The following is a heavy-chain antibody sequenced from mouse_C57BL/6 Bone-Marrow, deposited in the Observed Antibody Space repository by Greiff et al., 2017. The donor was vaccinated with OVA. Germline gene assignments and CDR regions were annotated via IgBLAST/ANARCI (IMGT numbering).Heavy chain of an antibody. CDR3: ARFITTVVANAKDY. D-gene: IGHD1-1*01. V-gene: IGHV7-3*01. CDR2: ISNKANGYTT. J-gene: IGHJ4*01. CDR1: GFTFTDYY. Sequence: EVKLMESGGGLVQPGGSLSLSCAASGFTFTDYYMSWVRQPPGQALEWLGFISNKANGYTTEYSVSVKGRFTISSDTSPSYLYLQMDALRAEDSATEYCARFITTVVANAKDYWGQGTSVTVSS.